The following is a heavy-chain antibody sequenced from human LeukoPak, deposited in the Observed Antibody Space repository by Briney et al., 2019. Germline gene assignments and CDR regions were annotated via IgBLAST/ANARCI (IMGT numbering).Heavy chain of an antibody. D-gene: IGHD1-26*01. CDR1: GFTFSSYG. J-gene: IGHJ3*02. Sequence: GGSLRLSCAASGFTFSSYGMHWVRQAPGKGLEWVAVIWYDGSNKYYADSVKGRSTISRDNSKNTLYLQMNSLRAEDTAVYYCAREEWELPHAFDIWGQGTMVTVSS. CDR2: IWYDGSNK. CDR3: AREEWELPHAFDI. V-gene: IGHV3-33*01.